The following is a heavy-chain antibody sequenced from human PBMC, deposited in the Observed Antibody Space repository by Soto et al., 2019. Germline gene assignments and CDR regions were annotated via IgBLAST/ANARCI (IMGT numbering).Heavy chain of an antibody. J-gene: IGHJ5*02. Sequence: QVQLQQWGAGLLKPSETLSLTCAVYGGSFSGYYWSWIHQPPGKGLEWIGEINHSGSTNYNPSLKSRVTISVDTSKNQFSLKLSSVTAADTAVYYCARYCSSTSCYEAWFDPWGQGTLVTVSS. CDR1: GGSFSGYY. CDR3: ARYCSSTSCYEAWFDP. V-gene: IGHV4-34*01. CDR2: INHSGST. D-gene: IGHD2-2*01.